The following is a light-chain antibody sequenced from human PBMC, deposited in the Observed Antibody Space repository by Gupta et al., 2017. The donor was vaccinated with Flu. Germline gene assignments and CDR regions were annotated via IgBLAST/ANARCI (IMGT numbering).Light chain of an antibody. J-gene: IGKJ4*01. CDR2: GAS. CDR1: DVISNL. V-gene: IGKV1-16*01. Sequence: GDRVPISCRASDVISNLFVWFQQKPGKAPHLLIYGASFLQSGVPTRSSGSSSRADFTLTINLLQPEVVATYCCHQCKKFPLTFGRGTKLEI. CDR3: HQCKKFPLT.